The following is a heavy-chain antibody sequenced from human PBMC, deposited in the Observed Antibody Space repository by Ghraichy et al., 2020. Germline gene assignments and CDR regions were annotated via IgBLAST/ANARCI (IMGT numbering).Heavy chain of an antibody. Sequence: GGSLRLSCAASGFTFSNYGMSWVRQAPGKGLEWVSSISSASSFIDYGDSVKGRFTISRDNAKRSLYLHMNSLGVEDTAVYYCASDFGGGAGNYYYDMDVWGTGTTVTVSS. V-gene: IGHV3-21*01. J-gene: IGHJ6*03. CDR3: ASDFGGGAGNYYYDMDV. D-gene: IGHD3-16*01. CDR2: ISSASSFI. CDR1: GFTFSNYG.